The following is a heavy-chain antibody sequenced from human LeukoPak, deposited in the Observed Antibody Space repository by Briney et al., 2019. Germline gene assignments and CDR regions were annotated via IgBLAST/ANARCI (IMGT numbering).Heavy chain of an antibody. CDR3: ARGAGTRDGYNYDY. CDR2: IYSGGST. CDR1: GFTFSSYA. D-gene: IGHD5-24*01. Sequence: GGSLRLSCAASGFTFSSYAMSWVRQAPGKGLEWVSVIYSGGSTYYADSVKGRFTISRDNSKNTLYLQMNSLRAEDTAVYYCARGAGTRDGYNYDYWGQGTLVTVSS. V-gene: IGHV3-53*01. J-gene: IGHJ4*02.